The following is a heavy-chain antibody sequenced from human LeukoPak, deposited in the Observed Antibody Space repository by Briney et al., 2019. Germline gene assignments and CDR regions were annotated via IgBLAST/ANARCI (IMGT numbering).Heavy chain of an antibody. V-gene: IGHV1-2*02. CDR3: ARIAAALNWFDP. CDR2: INPNSGGT. D-gene: IGHD6-13*01. J-gene: IGHJ5*02. Sequence: ASVKVSCKASGYTFTGYYINWVRQAPGQGLEWMGWINPNSGGTNYAQKFQGRVSMTRDTSISTAYMELRRLRSDDTAVYYCARIAAALNWFDPWGQGTLVTVSS. CDR1: GYTFTGYY.